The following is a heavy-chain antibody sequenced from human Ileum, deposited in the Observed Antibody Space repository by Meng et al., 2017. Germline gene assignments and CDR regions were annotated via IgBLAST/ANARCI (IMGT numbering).Heavy chain of an antibody. J-gene: IGHJ3*01. CDR3: AREFHSSGYAGTFDV. CDR2: ISSDGSNR. V-gene: IGHV3-30*03. Sequence: GGPLRPSCVAPGLTFTHTPMHWVRQAPGKGLEWVGLISSDGSNRNYVDSVKGRFTFSRDNSRDTMFLEMNDVRAEDAAVYFCAREFHSSGYAGTFDVLGQGTMVTVSS. CDR1: GLTFTHTP. D-gene: IGHD3-22*01.